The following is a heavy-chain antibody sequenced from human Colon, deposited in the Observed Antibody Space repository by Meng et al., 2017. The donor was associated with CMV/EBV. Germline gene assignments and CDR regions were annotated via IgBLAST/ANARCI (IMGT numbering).Heavy chain of an antibody. CDR1: GFTFSSYS. CDR2: ISSSSSYI. V-gene: IGHV3-21*01. CDR3: ARDTVTTDYYYYYGMDV. Sequence: SCAASGFTFSSYSMNWVRQAPGKGLEWVSSISSSSSYIYYADSVKGRFTISRDNAKNSLYLQMNSLRAEDTAVYYCARDTVTTDYYYYYGMDVWGQGTTVTVSS. J-gene: IGHJ6*02. D-gene: IGHD4-11*01.